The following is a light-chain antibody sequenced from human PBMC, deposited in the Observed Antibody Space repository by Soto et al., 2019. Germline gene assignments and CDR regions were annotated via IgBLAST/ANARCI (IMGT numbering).Light chain of an antibody. Sequence: QSALTQPPSASGSPGQSVTISCTGTSSDVGYYDYVSWYQQRPGKAPKLIIYEVSKRPSGVPDRFSGSRSGNTASLTVSGLQAEDEADYYCGSYPGNNNHYLFGTGTKLTVL. CDR2: EVS. CDR1: SSDVGYYDY. J-gene: IGLJ1*01. V-gene: IGLV2-8*01. CDR3: GSYPGNNNHYL.